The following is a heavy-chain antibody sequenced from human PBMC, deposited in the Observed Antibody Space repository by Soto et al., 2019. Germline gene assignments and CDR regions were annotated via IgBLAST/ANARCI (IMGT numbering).Heavy chain of an antibody. J-gene: IGHJ4*02. V-gene: IGHV4-30-4*01. CDR1: GGSISSDDYY. CDR2: IYYSGRT. Sequence: TLSLTCTVSGGSISSDDYYWSWIRQPPGKGLEWIGHIYYSGRTAHNPSLKSRLIISIDTSKNQFSLNLSSMGATDTAVYYCARELSNSPDYFDFSGQGTLVTVSS. CDR3: ARELSNSPDYFDF. D-gene: IGHD6-6*01.